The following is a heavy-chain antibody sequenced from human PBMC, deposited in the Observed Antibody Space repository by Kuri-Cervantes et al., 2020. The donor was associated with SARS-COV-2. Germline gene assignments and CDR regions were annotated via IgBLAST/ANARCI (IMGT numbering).Heavy chain of an antibody. CDR1: GYTFSGYY. CDR3: ARGRGGTPHSPGGF. J-gene: IGHJ4*02. D-gene: IGHD1-1*01. Sequence: ASVKVSCKASGYTFSGYYIHWVRQAPGQGLEWMGWINPNDGGTKYAQKFQDWVTMTRDTSVTTVYLDLSRLKSDDTAVYYCARGRGGTPHSPGGFWGQGTLVPSPQ. V-gene: IGHV1-2*04. CDR2: INPNDGGT.